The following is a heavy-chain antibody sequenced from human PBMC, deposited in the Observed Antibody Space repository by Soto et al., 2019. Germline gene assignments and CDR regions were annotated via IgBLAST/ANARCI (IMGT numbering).Heavy chain of an antibody. CDR3: ARDGVGTTTYFGYFDY. D-gene: IGHD1-26*01. V-gene: IGHV3-23*01. Sequence: GGSLRLSCAASGFTFSSYAMSWVRQAPGKGLEWVAVISCGGGSTYYADSVKGRFTISRGNTKNMLYLQMNSLRAEDTAIYYCARDGVGTTTYFGYFDYWGLGTLVTVSS. J-gene: IGHJ4*02. CDR1: GFTFSSYA. CDR2: ISCGGGST.